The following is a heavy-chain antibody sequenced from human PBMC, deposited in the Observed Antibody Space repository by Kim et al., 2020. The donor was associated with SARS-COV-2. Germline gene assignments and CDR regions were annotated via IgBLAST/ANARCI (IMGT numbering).Heavy chain of an antibody. Sequence: SETLSLTCVVSGDSISSNKWWSWVRQPPGKGLEWIGEIYHTGSTNYNPSLKSRVTISVDKSKNHFSLNLNSVAAADTAVYYCAGGGLSWGQGILVTVSS. CDR2: IYHTGST. CDR1: GDSISSNKW. CDR3: AGGGLS. V-gene: IGHV4-4*02. J-gene: IGHJ5*02.